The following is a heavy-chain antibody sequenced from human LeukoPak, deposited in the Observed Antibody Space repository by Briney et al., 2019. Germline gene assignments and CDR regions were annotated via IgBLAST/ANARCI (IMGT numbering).Heavy chain of an antibody. CDR3: ARGPDIVATRGRFDY. J-gene: IGHJ4*02. CDR1: GYTFTGYY. V-gene: IGHV1-2*02. D-gene: IGHD5-12*01. Sequence: ASVKVSCKASGYTFTGYYMHWVRQAPGQGLEWMGWINPNSGGTNYAQKFQGRVTMTRDTSISTAYMELSRLRSEDTAVYYCARGPDIVATRGRFDYWGQGTLVTVSS. CDR2: INPNSGGT.